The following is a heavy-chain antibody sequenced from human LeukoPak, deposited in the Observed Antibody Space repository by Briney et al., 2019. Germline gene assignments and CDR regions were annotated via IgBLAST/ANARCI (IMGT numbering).Heavy chain of an antibody. CDR2: ISGSGDST. CDR1: GFTFSSYT. V-gene: IGHV3-23*01. J-gene: IGHJ4*02. Sequence: GGSLRLSCAASGFTFSSYTMSWVRQAPGKGLEWVSAISGSGDSTYYGDSVKGRFTISRDNSKNTLYLQMNSLRAEDTAVYYCAKTRPLDSSSWSHGDYWGQGTLVTVSS. CDR3: AKTRPLDSSSWSHGDY. D-gene: IGHD6-13*01.